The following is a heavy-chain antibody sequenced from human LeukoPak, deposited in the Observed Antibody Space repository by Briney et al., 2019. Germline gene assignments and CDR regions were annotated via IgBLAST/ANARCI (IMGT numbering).Heavy chain of an antibody. Sequence: PGGSLRLSCAASGFTFRSYGMHWVRQAPGKGLEWVAFIRFDGNTKYYADSVKGLFTISRDNSKNTLYLQMNSLRAEDTAVYYCARAKDSGSYYYYYYMDVWGKGTTVTISS. CDR2: IRFDGNTK. CDR3: ARAKDSGSYYYYYYMDV. J-gene: IGHJ6*03. CDR1: GFTFRSYG. D-gene: IGHD1-26*01. V-gene: IGHV3-30*02.